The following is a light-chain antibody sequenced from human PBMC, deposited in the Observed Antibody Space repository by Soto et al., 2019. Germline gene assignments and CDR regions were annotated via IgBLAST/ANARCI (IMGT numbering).Light chain of an antibody. CDR3: QQRSNWHGT. CDR2: DAS. Sequence: EIVLTQSPATLSLSPGERATLSCRASQSVSKYLAWYQQKPGQVPRLLIYDASNRAPGIPSRFSGSGSGTDFALTSSSLEPEDFAVYYCQQRSNWHGTFGQGTKLEIK. V-gene: IGKV3-11*01. J-gene: IGKJ2*01. CDR1: QSVSKY.